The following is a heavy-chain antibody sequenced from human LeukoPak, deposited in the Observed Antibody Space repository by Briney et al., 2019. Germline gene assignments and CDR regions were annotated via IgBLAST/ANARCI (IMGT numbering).Heavy chain of an antibody. Sequence: PGGSLRLSCAASGFTFSSYAMSWVRQARGKGLEWVSAVSGSAGTTYCADSVKGRFTISRDNSKNTLYLQMNSLRAEDTALYYCARTPLVRYFDSWGQGTLVTVSS. J-gene: IGHJ4*02. V-gene: IGHV3-23*01. D-gene: IGHD2-2*01. CDR2: VSGSAGTT. CDR3: ARTPLVRYFDS. CDR1: GFTFSSYA.